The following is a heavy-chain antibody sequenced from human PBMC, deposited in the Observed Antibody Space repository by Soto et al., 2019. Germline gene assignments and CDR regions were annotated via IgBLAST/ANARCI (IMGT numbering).Heavy chain of an antibody. D-gene: IGHD1-1*01. CDR1: GLTISGKKY. Sequence: LRLSCVAFGLTISGKKYVAWVRQAPGKGLEWVSALYDVDGSFYADSVKGRFTTSSDSSKTTVYLQMNDLRPDDTAVYYCATWHEREHAYDVWGQGTTVTVSS. V-gene: IGHV3-53*01. CDR2: LYDVDGS. J-gene: IGHJ3*01. CDR3: ATWHEREHAYDV.